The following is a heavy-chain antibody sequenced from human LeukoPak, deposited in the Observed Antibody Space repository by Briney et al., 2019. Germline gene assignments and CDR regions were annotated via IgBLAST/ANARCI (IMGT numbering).Heavy chain of an antibody. CDR3: AREGADSSGYYDDAFDI. CDR1: GGTFSSYA. CDR2: IIPIFGIA. V-gene: IGHV1-69*04. J-gene: IGHJ3*02. Sequence: ASVKVSCKASGGTFSSYAISWVRQAPGQGLEWMGRIIPIFGIANYAQKFQGRVTITADKSTSTAYMELSSLRSADTAVYYCAREGADSSGYYDDAFDIWGQGTMVTVSS. D-gene: IGHD3-22*01.